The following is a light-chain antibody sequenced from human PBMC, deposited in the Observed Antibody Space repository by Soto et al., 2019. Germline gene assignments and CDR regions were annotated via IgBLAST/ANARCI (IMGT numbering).Light chain of an antibody. CDR1: QSVSSSY. CDR3: QQYGSSPQT. V-gene: IGKV3-20*01. J-gene: IGKJ1*01. Sequence: IVLTQSPGTLSLYPGERATLSCRASQSVSSSYLAWYQQKPGQAPRLLIYGASSRATGIPDRISGSGSGTDFTLTISRLEPEDFAVYYCQQYGSSPQTFGQGTKVEIK. CDR2: GAS.